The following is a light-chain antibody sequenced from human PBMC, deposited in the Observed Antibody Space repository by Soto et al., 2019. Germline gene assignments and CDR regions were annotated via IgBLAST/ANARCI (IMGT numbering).Light chain of an antibody. Sequence: DIQMTQSPSSLSASVGDRVTITCRASQSISSYLNWYQQKPGKAPKLLIYAASSLQSGVASRFSGSGSGTDFTLTISRLQPEDFATYYCQQSYSTPYTFGQGTKLEIK. CDR1: QSISSY. CDR2: AAS. J-gene: IGKJ2*01. V-gene: IGKV1-39*01. CDR3: QQSYSTPYT.